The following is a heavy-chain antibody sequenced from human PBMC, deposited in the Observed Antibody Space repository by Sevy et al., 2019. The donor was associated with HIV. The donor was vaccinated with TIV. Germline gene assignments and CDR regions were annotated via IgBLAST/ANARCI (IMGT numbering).Heavy chain of an antibody. CDR2: ISNSGTAM. D-gene: IGHD4-17*01. V-gene: IGHV3-48*03. Sequence: GGSLRLSCAASGFTFSSYEMNWVRQAPGKGLEWVSYISNSGTAMYYSDSVRGRFTTSRDNARKSLYLQMNSLRAEDTAIYYCARDLPPSATTVAHFDCWGQGTLVTVSS. CDR1: GFTFSSYE. J-gene: IGHJ4*02. CDR3: ARDLPPSATTVAHFDC.